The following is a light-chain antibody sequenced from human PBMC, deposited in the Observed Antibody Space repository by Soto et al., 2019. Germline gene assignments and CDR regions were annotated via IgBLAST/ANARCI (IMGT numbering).Light chain of an antibody. J-gene: IGLJ3*02. CDR2: ANG. V-gene: IGLV1-40*01. CDR3: QSYDSSLSGSTV. Sequence: QSVLTQPPSVSGAPGQRVTISCTGGTSNIESGYDIHWYQQLPGTAPKLLIYANGNRPSGVPDRFSGSKSGTSASLAITGLQAEDEADYYCQSYDSSLSGSTVFGGGTQLTVL. CDR1: TSNIESGYD.